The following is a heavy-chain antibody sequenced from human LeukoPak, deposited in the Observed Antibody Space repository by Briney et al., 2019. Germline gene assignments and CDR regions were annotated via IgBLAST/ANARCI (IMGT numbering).Heavy chain of an antibody. J-gene: IGHJ5*02. CDR2: IYYSGST. CDR3: ARYCSSTSCRWFDP. CDR1: GGSISSGGYY. D-gene: IGHD2-2*01. V-gene: IGHV4-31*03. Sequence: SQTLSLTCTVSGGSISSGGYYWSWIRQHPGKGLEWIGYIYYSGSTYYNPSLKSRVTISVDTSKNQFSLKLTSVTAADTAVYYCARYCSSTSCRWFDPWGQGTLVTVSS.